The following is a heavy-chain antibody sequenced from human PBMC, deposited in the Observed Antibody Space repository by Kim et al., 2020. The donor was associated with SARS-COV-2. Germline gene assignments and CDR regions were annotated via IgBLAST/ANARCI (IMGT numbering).Heavy chain of an antibody. CDR3: AREGSTMVQGVRGFDY. CDR1: GDSVSSNSAA. J-gene: IGHJ4*02. CDR2: TYYRSKWYN. D-gene: IGHD3-10*01. Sequence: SQTLSLTCAISGDSVSSNSAAWNWIRQSPSRGLEWLGRTYYRSKWYNDYAVSVKSRITINPDTSKNQYSLQLNSVTPEDTAVYYCAREGSTMVQGVRGFDYWGQGTLVTVSS. V-gene: IGHV6-1*01.